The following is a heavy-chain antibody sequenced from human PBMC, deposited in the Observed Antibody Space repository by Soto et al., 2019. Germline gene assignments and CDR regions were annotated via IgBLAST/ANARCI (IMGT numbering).Heavy chain of an antibody. J-gene: IGHJ4*02. CDR2: IFNEEKTT. Sequence: EVQLVESGGGLVQPGGSLRLSCAAYGFTFRSYWMHWVRQAPGKGLEWVSHIFNEEKTTNYADAVKGRFTISRDNARNTLFLQMSNLKAEDTAVYYCVRDYGHSGYFDYWGQGTQVTVSS. V-gene: IGHV3-74*01. D-gene: IGHD3-22*01. CDR3: VRDYGHSGYFDY. CDR1: GFTFRSYW.